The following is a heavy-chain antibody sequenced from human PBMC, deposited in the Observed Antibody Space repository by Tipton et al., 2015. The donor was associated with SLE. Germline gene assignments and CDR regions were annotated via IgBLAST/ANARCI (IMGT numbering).Heavy chain of an antibody. CDR2: IIPISGTT. CDR3: ASTQYSYAYPNYYYYYMDV. J-gene: IGHJ6*03. Sequence: QSGAEVKKPGSSVKVSCKASGGTFSSYAINWVRQAPGQGLEWMGGIIPISGTTNYVQRFQGRVTITTDESTGTAYLELSSLRSEDTAMYFCASTQYSYAYPNYYYYYMDVWGKGTTVTVSS. V-gene: IGHV1-69*05. D-gene: IGHD5-18*01. CDR1: GGTFSSYA.